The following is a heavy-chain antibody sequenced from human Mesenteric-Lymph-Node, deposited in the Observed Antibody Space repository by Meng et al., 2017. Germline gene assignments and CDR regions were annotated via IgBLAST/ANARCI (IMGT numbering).Heavy chain of an antibody. CDR3: ARVDSPYYFDY. CDR2: IHHSGST. V-gene: IGHV4-38-2*01. Sequence: SETLSLTCDVSGYSISSGYHWSWVRQPPGKGLEWIATIHHSGSTYYNPSLKSRVTISVDTSKNQFSLKLTSVTAADTAVYYCARVDSPYYFDYWGQGTLVTVSS. J-gene: IGHJ4*02. CDR1: GYSISSGYH. D-gene: IGHD5-18*01.